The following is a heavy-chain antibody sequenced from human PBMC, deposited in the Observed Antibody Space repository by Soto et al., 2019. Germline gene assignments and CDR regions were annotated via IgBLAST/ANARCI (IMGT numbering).Heavy chain of an antibody. J-gene: IGHJ4*02. CDR3: ARGRYGDY. CDR1: GYTFTSYG. CDR2: ISAHNGNT. Sequence: QVHRVPSGAEVKKPGASVKVSGKASGYTFTSYGITWVRQAPGQGLEWMGWISAHNGNTDYAQKLQGRVIVTRDTSTSTAYMELRSLISDDTAVYYCARGRYGDYWGQGALVTVSS. D-gene: IGHD1-1*01. V-gene: IGHV1-18*01.